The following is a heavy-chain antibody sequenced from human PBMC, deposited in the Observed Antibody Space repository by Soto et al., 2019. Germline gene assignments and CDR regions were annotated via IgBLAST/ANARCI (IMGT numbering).Heavy chain of an antibody. CDR1: GGSFSTYY. CDR3: AGRDYYYGVDV. Sequence: QVQLQQWGAGLLKPAETLSLTCAVFGGSFSTYYWSWIRQPPGRGLEWIGEINQSGSTNYNPSLKRRVSISVDTSKKHFSLNLSSVTAADTAVYYCAGRDYYYGVDVWGQGTTVTVSS. J-gene: IGHJ6*02. CDR2: INQSGST. V-gene: IGHV4-34*01.